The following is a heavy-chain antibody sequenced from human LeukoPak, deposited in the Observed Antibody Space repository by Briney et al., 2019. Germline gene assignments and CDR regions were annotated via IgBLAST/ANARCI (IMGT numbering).Heavy chain of an antibody. CDR3: ARGVTTFVY. J-gene: IGHJ4*02. CDR2: INHSGST. V-gene: IGHV4-34*01. CDR1: GGSFSGYY. Sequence: PSETLSLTCAVYGGSFSGYYWSWIRQPPGKGLEWIGEINHSGSTNYNPSLKSRVTISVDTSKNQFSLKLSSVTAADTAVYYCARGVTTFVYWGQGTLVTVSP. D-gene: IGHD4-11*01.